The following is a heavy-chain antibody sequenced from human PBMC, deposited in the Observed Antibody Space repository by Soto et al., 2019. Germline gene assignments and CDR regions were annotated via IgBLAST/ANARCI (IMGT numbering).Heavy chain of an antibody. CDR1: GFTFSSYW. Sequence: PGGSLRLSCAASGFTFSSYWMSWVRQAPGKGLEWVANIKQDGSEKYYVDSVKGRFTISRDNAKNSLYLQMNSLRAEDTAVYYCAREGSDSSSWTLNLDYCGQGTLVTVYS. D-gene: IGHD6-13*01. V-gene: IGHV3-7*01. CDR2: IKQDGSEK. CDR3: AREGSDSSSWTLNLDY. J-gene: IGHJ4*02.